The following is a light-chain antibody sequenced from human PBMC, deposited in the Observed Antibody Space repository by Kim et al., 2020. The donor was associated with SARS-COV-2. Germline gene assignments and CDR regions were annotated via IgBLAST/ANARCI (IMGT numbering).Light chain of an antibody. Sequence: LSPAERATVTCRASHRVSSSFLAWYQQKPEQAPRVLIYGASSRATGIPDRFSGSGSGTDFTLTISRLGPVEFAVYYCQQYGSSPTFGPGTKVDIK. V-gene: IGKV3-20*01. CDR2: GAS. J-gene: IGKJ3*01. CDR3: QQYGSSPT. CDR1: HRVSSSF.